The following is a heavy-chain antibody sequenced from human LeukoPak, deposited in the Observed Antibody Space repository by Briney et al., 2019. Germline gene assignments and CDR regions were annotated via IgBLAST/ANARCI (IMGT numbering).Heavy chain of an antibody. CDR1: GRSISSYY. V-gene: IGHV4-59*08. Sequence: SETLSLTCTVCGRSISSYYWSWLRPPPGRGLEGVGYIYYSGSTNYNPSLKSRVTISVDTSKNQFSLKLSSVTAADTAVYYCARLSHRYFDWLLGSDYYFDYWGQGTLVSVSS. CDR3: ARLSHRYFDWLLGSDYYFDY. CDR2: IYYSGST. D-gene: IGHD3-9*01. J-gene: IGHJ4*02.